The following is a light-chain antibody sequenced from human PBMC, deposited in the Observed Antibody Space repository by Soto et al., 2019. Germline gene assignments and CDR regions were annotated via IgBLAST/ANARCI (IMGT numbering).Light chain of an antibody. J-gene: IGKJ4*01. V-gene: IGKV3-20*01. CDR3: QQYGDSPPT. Sequence: EIVLTQSPGTLSLSPGERATLSCRASQSVGSSYLAWYQQKPGQAPRLLIYGASSRATGIPDSFSGSGSGTDFTLTISRLEPEDFAVYYCQQYGDSPPTFDGGSKVEIK. CDR1: QSVGSSY. CDR2: GAS.